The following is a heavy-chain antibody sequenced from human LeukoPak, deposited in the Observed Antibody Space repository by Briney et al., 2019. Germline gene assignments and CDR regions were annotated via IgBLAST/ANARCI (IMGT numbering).Heavy chain of an antibody. CDR1: GFTFSSYW. D-gene: IGHD2/OR15-2a*01. V-gene: IGHV3-7*01. CDR3: ARDSPVILAGGFDP. J-gene: IGHJ5*02. CDR2: IKQDGSEK. Sequence: AGGSQRLSCAASGFTFSSYWMSWVRQAPGNGLEWVANIKQDGSEKYYVDSVKGRFTISRDNAKNSLYLQMNSLRAEDTAVYYCARDSPVILAGGFDPWGQGTLVTVSS.